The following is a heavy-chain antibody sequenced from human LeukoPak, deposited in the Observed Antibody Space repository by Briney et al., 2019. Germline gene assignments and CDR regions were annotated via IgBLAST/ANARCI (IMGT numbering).Heavy chain of an antibody. Sequence: GGSLRLSCAASGFTFSSYWMSWVRQAPGKGLEWVDNIKEDGSEKYYVDSVKGRFTVFRDNAKKSLYLQMNSLRDEDTAVYYCATPMRFDYWGQGTLVTVSS. V-gene: IGHV3-7*05. CDR1: GFTFSSYW. J-gene: IGHJ4*02. CDR3: ATPMRFDY. CDR2: IKEDGSEK.